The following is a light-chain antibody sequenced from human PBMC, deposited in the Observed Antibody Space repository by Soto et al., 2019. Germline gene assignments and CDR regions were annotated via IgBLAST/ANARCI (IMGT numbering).Light chain of an antibody. Sequence: DIQMTQSPSSLSASVGDRVTITCRASQVIGNYLAWYQQKPGKVPKLLIYGAYTLQSGVPSRFSGSGSGTDFNLTISSLQTEDVAIYYCQKYNSGLITFGQGTRLEIK. CDR1: QVIGNY. J-gene: IGKJ5*01. CDR3: QKYNSGLIT. CDR2: GAY. V-gene: IGKV1-27*01.